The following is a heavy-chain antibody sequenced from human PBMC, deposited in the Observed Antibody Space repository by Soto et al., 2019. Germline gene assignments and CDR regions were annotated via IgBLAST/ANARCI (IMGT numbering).Heavy chain of an antibody. Sequence: QVQLVESGGGVVQPGRSRRLSCAASGFTFSSYAMHWVRQAPGKGLEWVAVISYDGSNKYYADSVKGRFTSSRDNSKNTLYLQMNSLRAEDTAVYYCARDLPIAVAGGGHDAFDIWGQGTMVTVSS. CDR2: ISYDGSNK. CDR3: ARDLPIAVAGGGHDAFDI. CDR1: GFTFSSYA. V-gene: IGHV3-30-3*01. D-gene: IGHD6-19*01. J-gene: IGHJ3*02.